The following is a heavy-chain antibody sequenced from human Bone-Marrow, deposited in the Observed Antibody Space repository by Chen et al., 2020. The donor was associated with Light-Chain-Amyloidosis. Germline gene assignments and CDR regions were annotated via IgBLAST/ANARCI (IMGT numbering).Heavy chain of an antibody. CDR1: GFSLSPSGVG. Sequence: QITLKESGPTLVKPTQTLPVTCTFSGFSLSPSGVGVGWIRQPPGGALGWLALISWNGDKRYSPSLKSRITITKDSSNNQVVLTMTNIDPVDTATYYCAHLDYYDSDGYYPEYYYYYDMDVWGQGTTVTVSS. CDR3: AHLDYYDSDGYYPEYYYYYDMDV. V-gene: IGHV2-5*01. J-gene: IGHJ6*02. CDR2: ISWNGDK. D-gene: IGHD3-22*01.